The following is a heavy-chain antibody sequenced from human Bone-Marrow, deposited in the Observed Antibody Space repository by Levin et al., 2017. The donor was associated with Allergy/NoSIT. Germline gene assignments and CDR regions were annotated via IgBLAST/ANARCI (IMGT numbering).Heavy chain of an antibody. CDR1: GFDFSRYG. CDR3: AKDARGRAFFGDLDF. V-gene: IGHV3-30*18. D-gene: IGHD3-16*01. CDR2: ITSDGDNK. Sequence: GGSLRLSCSATGFDFSRYGMHWVRQAPGKGLEWLTLITSDGDNKYYLDSVKGRFTISRDNSRNTLYLDMNTLTEKDTAVYYCAKDARGRAFFGDLDFWGQGTTVIVSS. J-gene: IGHJ3*01.